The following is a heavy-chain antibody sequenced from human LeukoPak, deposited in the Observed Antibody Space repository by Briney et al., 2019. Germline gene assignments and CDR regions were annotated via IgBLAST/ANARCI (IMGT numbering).Heavy chain of an antibody. V-gene: IGHV1-24*01. CDR2: LDPEDGET. D-gene: IGHD4-11*01. J-gene: IGHJ5*02. CDR3: ARVSLNQDDYSNYVGWFDP. Sequence: ASVKVSCKVSGYTLTELSMHLVRQAPGKGLEWMGGLDPEDGETIYAEKFQGRVTMTEDTSTDTAYLELSSLRSEDTAVYYCARVSLNQDDYSNYVGWFDPWGKGTLVTVS. CDR1: GYTLTELS.